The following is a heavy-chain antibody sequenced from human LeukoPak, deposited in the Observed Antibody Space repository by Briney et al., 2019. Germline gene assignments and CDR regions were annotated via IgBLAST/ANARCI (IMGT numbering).Heavy chain of an antibody. J-gene: IGHJ3*02. V-gene: IGHV3-23*01. Sequence: GGSLRLSCATSKFNFNSYGMTWVRQAPGKGLEWVSSISGSGGSTQYAASVQGRFTISRDNSKNTLYLQMNSLRAEDTAVYYCAKDPNGDYIGTFDIWGQGTMVTVSS. D-gene: IGHD4-17*01. CDR1: KFNFNSYG. CDR3: AKDPNGDYIGTFDI. CDR2: ISGSGGST.